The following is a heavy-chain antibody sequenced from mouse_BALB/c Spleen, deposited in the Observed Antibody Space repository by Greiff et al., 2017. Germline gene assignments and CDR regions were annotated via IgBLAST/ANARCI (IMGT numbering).Heavy chain of an antibody. D-gene: IGHD2-2*01. J-gene: IGHJ3*01. CDR2: INPSNGGT. V-gene: IGHV1S81*02. Sequence: VQLQQPGAELVKPGASVKLSCKASGYTFTSYYMYWVKQRPGQGLEWIGGINPSNGGTNFNEKFKSKATLTVDKSSSTAYMQLSSLTSEDSAVYYCTRVDYGYDAWFAYWGQGTLVTVSA. CDR3: TRVDYGYDAWFAY. CDR1: GYTFTSYY.